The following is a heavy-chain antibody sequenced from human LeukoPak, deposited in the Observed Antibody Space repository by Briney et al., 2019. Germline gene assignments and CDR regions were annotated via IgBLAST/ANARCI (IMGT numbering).Heavy chain of an antibody. V-gene: IGHV1-2*02. D-gene: IGHD3-3*01. J-gene: IGHJ4*02. CDR3: ARVASYDFWSGYYHFDY. CDR2: INPNSGGT. CDR1: GYTFTGYY. Sequence: ASVKVSCKASGYTFTGYYMHWVRQAPGQGLEWMGWINPNSGGTNYAQKFQGRVTMTRDTSISTAYMELSRLRSDDTAVYYCARVASYDFWSGYYHFDYWGQGTLVTVSS.